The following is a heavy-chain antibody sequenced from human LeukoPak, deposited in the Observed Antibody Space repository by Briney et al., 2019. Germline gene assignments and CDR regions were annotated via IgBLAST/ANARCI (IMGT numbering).Heavy chain of an antibody. J-gene: IGHJ4*02. V-gene: IGHV4-39*01. D-gene: IGHD3-9*01. CDR2: IYYSGST. Sequence: SETLSLTCTVSGGSISSSSYYWGWIRQPPGKGLEWIGSIYYSGSTYYNPSLKSRVTISVDTSKNQFSLKLSSVTAADTAVYYCVANLPDSQDFDWLLPEGGSFDYWGQGTLVTVSS. CDR3: VANLPDSQDFDWLLPEGGSFDY. CDR1: GGSISSSSYY.